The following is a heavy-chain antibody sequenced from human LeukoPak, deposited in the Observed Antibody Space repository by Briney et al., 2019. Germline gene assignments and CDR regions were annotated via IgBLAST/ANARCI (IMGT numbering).Heavy chain of an antibody. CDR3: AKEGRKAGNTYGYEFDS. J-gene: IGHJ4*02. CDR2: ISYDGSNK. CDR1: GFTFSNYG. V-gene: IGHV3-30*18. D-gene: IGHD5-18*01. Sequence: PGGSLRLSCAASGFTFSNYGMHWVRQAPGKGLEWVTIISYDGSNKYYADSVKGRFTISRDNSKNTVYLHMNNLRAEDTAVYYCAKEGRKAGNTYGYEFDSWGQGTLVTVSS.